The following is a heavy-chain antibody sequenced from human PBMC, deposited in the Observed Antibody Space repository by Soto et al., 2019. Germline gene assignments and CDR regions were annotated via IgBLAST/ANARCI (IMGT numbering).Heavy chain of an antibody. V-gene: IGHV6-1*01. CDR2: TYYRSKWYN. CDR1: GDSVSSNSAA. D-gene: IGHD6-6*01. J-gene: IGHJ6*03. Sequence: QTLSLTCVISGDSVSSNSAAWNWIRQSPSRGLEWLGRTYYRSKWYNDYAVSVKSRITINPDTSKNQFSLQLNSVTPEDTAVYYCASGYIAARDYYYYMAFWGKGTTVTVSS. CDR3: ASGYIAARDYYYYMAF.